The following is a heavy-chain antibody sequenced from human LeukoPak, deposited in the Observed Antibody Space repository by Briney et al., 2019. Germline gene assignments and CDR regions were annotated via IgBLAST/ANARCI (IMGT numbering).Heavy chain of an antibody. V-gene: IGHV3-48*03. CDR2: ISSSGSTI. CDR1: GFTFSTYE. Sequence: GGSLRLSCATSGFTFSTYEMSWVRQAPGKGLEWVSYISSSGSTIYYADSVKGRFTISRDNAKNSLYLQMNSLRAEDTAVYYCAELGITMIGGVWGKGTTVTISS. CDR3: AELGITMIGGV. D-gene: IGHD3-10*02. J-gene: IGHJ6*04.